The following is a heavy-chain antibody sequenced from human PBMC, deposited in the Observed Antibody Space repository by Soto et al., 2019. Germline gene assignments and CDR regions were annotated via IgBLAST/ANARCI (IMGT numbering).Heavy chain of an antibody. Sequence: SSVKVSCKASGYTFTGYYMHWVRQAPGQGLEWMGWINPNSGGTNYAQKLQGWVTMTRDTSISTAYMELSRLRSDDTAVYDCARVPGGGWDFDYWGQGTLVTVSS. D-gene: IGHD6-19*01. J-gene: IGHJ4*02. CDR3: ARVPGGGWDFDY. CDR1: GYTFTGYY. V-gene: IGHV1-2*04. CDR2: INPNSGGT.